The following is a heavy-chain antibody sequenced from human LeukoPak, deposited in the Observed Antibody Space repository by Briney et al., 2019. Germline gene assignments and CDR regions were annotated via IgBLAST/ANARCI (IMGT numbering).Heavy chain of an antibody. J-gene: IGHJ3*01. CDR3: ARWLVGALKPGAFDV. CDR2: ISSNSYNI. D-gene: IGHD1-26*01. CDR1: GFTFSASI. Sequence: PGGSLRLSCAGSGFTFSASIMNWVRQAPGKGLEWVSSISSNSYNIYYADSVRGRFTISRDNAGNSLFLQMNSLRAKDTAVYYCARWLVGALKPGAFDVWGQGTAVTVSS. V-gene: IGHV3-21*01.